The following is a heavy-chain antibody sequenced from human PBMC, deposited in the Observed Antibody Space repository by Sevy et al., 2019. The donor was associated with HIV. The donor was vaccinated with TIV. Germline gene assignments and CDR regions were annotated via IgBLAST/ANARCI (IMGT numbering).Heavy chain of an antibody. V-gene: IGHV3-30*18. J-gene: IGHJ4*02. CDR2: ISHDGSYQ. D-gene: IGHD3-16*01. CDR3: AKGQGYDYIWGNERSGYYFDY. Sequence: GGSLRLSCAASRFTFSTYDIHWVRQAPGKGLEWVAVISHDGSYQYYTDSVKGRFTISRDDSKNKAYLQMNSLRADDSGEYYCAKGQGYDYIWGNERSGYYFDYWGQGTLVTVSS. CDR1: RFTFSTYD.